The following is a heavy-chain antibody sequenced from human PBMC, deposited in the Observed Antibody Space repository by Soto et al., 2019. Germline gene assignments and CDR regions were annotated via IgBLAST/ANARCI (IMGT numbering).Heavy chain of an antibody. D-gene: IGHD6-13*01. Sequence: GGSLRLSXAASGFTFSSYEMNWVRQAPGKGLEWVSYISSSGSTIYYADSVKGRFTISRDNAKNSLYLQMNSLRAEDTAVYYCARLVASSSWYYYYYYYGMDVWGQGTTVTVSS. CDR2: ISSSGSTI. J-gene: IGHJ6*02. CDR1: GFTFSSYE. CDR3: ARLVASSSWYYYYYYYGMDV. V-gene: IGHV3-48*03.